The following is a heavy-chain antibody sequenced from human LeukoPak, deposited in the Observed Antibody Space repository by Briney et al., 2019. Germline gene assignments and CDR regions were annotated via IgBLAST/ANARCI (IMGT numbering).Heavy chain of an antibody. D-gene: IGHD5-12*01. V-gene: IGHV4-34*01. CDR1: GGSLSGYY. Sequence: SETLSLTCAVYGGSLSGYYWSWIRQPPGKGLEWIGEINHSGSTNYNPSLRSRVTISVDTSKNRFSLKLSSVTAADTAVYYCASLRPIAYYYYGMDVWGQGTKVTVSS. CDR3: ASLRPIAYYYYGMDV. J-gene: IGHJ6*02. CDR2: INHSGST.